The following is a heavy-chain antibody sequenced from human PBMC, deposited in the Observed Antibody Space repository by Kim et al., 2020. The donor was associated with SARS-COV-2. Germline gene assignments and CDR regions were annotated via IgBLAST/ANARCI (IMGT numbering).Heavy chain of an antibody. Sequence: SETLSLTCAVYGGSFSGYYWSWIRQPPGKGLEWIGEINHSGSTNYNPSLKSRVTISVDTSKNQFSLKLSSVTAADTAVYYCARGYCSSTSCYAPRRRNRIRWFDPWGQGTLVTVSS. D-gene: IGHD2-2*01. J-gene: IGHJ5*02. CDR2: INHSGST. V-gene: IGHV4-34*01. CDR1: GGSFSGYY. CDR3: ARGYCSSTSCYAPRRRNRIRWFDP.